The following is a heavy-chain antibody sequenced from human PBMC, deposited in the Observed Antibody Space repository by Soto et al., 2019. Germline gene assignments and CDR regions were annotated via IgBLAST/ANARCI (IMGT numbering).Heavy chain of an antibody. Sequence: GGSLRLSCTASGFTFSDFYMSWIRQTPGKGLDWISYISGSTSTIYYADSVKGRFTISRDNAKKSVYLQMNSLRAEDTAVYYCARSAYGGMDVWGRGTTVTVSS. CDR1: GFTFSDFY. CDR2: ISGSTSTI. J-gene: IGHJ6*02. V-gene: IGHV3-11*01. CDR3: ARSAYGGMDV. D-gene: IGHD4-17*01.